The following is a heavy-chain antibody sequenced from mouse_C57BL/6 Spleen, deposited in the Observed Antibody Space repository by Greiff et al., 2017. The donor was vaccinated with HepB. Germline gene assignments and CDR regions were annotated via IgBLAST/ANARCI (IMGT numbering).Heavy chain of an antibody. CDR3: ARGDYYDPYWYFDV. Sequence: EVQLQQSGPELVKPGASVKISCKASGYTFTDYYMNWVKQSHGKSLEWIGDINPNNGGTSYNQKFKGKATLTVDKSSSTAYMELRSLTSEDSAVYYCARGDYYDPYWYFDVWGTGTTVTVSS. CDR1: GYTFTDYY. D-gene: IGHD2-4*01. J-gene: IGHJ1*03. V-gene: IGHV1-26*01. CDR2: INPNNGGT.